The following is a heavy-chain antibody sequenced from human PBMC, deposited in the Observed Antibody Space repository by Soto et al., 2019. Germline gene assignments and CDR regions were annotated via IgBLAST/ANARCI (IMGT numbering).Heavy chain of an antibody. CDR3: ARGRRYLTADFDY. D-gene: IGHD3-9*01. V-gene: IGHV3-21*01. CDR1: GFTFSSYS. J-gene: IGHJ4*02. CDR2: ISSSSNYI. Sequence: EVQLVESGGGLVKPGGSLRLSCAASGFTFSSYSMNWVRQAPGKGLEWVSSISSSSNYIYYADSMKGRFTISRDNAKNSLYLQMNTLRAEDTAVYYCARGRRYLTADFDYWGQGTLVTVSS.